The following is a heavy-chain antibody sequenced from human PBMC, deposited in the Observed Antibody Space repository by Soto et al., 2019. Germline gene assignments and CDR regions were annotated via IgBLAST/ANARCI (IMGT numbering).Heavy chain of an antibody. Sequence: GGSLRLSCAASGFIFSSYGVNWVRQAPGKGLEWVAVMSVNGSIKYYADSVKGRFTISRDNSKNTLYLQMNSLRAEDSSVYYCATIAVXPAFDIWGQGTMVTXSS. J-gene: IGHJ3*02. CDR2: MSVNGSIK. CDR1: GFIFSSYG. D-gene: IGHD6-19*01. V-gene: IGHV3-30*03. CDR3: ATIAVXPAFDI.